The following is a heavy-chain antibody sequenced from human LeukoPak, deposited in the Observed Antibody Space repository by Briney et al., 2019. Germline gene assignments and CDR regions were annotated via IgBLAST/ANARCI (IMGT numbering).Heavy chain of an antibody. CDR2: ISTSSTTI. D-gene: IGHD6-19*01. CDR3: ARDPRIAVAGTDY. Sequence: PGGSLRLSCAASGFTFSSYSMNWVRQAPGKGLEWVSYISTSSTTIYYADSVKGRFTISRDNAKNSLYLQMNSLRAEDTAVYYCARDPRIAVAGTDYWGQGTLVTVSS. J-gene: IGHJ4*02. V-gene: IGHV3-48*01. CDR1: GFTFSSYS.